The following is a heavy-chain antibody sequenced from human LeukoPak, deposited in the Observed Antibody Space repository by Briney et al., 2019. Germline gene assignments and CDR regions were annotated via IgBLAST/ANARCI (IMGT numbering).Heavy chain of an antibody. J-gene: IGHJ5*02. V-gene: IGHV1-2*02. CDR2: INPNSGGT. CDR3: ARSSRRIAAAGTNWFDP. D-gene: IGHD6-13*01. Sequence: ASVKVSCKASGYTFTSYGISWVRQAPGQGLEWMGWINPNSGGTNYAQKFQGRVTMTRDTSISTAYMELSRLRSDDTAVYYCARSSRRIAAAGTNWFDPWGQGTLVTVSS. CDR1: GYTFTSYG.